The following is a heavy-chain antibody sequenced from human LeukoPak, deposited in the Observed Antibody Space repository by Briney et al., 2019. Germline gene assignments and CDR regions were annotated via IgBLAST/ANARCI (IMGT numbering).Heavy chain of an antibody. CDR1: GFTFSAYS. V-gene: IGHV3-73*01. CDR3: TSRWLPFDY. D-gene: IGHD3-9*01. Sequence: PGGSLRLSCAASGFTFSAYSMNWVRQACGKGLEWVGRIRSKANSYATAYAASVKGRFTISRDDSKNTAYLQMNSLKTEDTAVYYCTSRWLPFDYWGQGTLVTVSS. CDR2: IRSKANSYAT. J-gene: IGHJ4*02.